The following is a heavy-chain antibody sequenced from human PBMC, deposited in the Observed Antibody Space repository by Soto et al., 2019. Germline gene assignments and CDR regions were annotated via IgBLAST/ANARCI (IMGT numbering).Heavy chain of an antibody. V-gene: IGHV3-33*01. CDR2: IWYDGSNK. D-gene: IGHD2-8*01. CDR3: ARVGWDHCTNGVCSIYYYGMDV. J-gene: IGHJ6*02. Sequence: GGSLRLSCAASGFTFSSYGMHWVRQAPGKGLEWVAVIWYDGSNKYYADSVKGRFTISRDNSKNTLYLQMNSLRAEDTAVYYCARVGWDHCTNGVCSIYYYGMDVWGQGTTVTVSS. CDR1: GFTFSSYG.